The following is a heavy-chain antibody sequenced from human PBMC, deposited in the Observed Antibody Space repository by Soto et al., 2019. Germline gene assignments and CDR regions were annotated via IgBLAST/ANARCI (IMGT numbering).Heavy chain of an antibody. J-gene: IGHJ6*02. CDR3: ARRITMVRGPYYYYAMDV. D-gene: IGHD3-10*01. Sequence: GGSLRLSCAAAGFTFSSHTMNWVRQAPGKGLEWISYITSTSSTKNYAESVKGRFTISRDNANNSLYLQMNSLRDEYMAVYYCARRITMVRGPYYYYAMDVWGQGTTVTVSS. CDR2: ITSTSSTK. V-gene: IGHV3-48*02. CDR1: GFTFSSHT.